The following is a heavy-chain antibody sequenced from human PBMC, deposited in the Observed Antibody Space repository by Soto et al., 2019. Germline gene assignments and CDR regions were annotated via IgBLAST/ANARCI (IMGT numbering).Heavy chain of an antibody. V-gene: IGHV1-18*01. D-gene: IGHD2-2*01. CDR1: GFIFINYG. Sequence: ASVKVSCKASGFIFINYGITWVRQAPGQGLEWMGWISGYNGNTKYADKLQGRVTMTTDTSTTTAYMELRSLRSDDTAVYYCARDEVPAANWLDRWGQGTLVTVSS. CDR2: ISGYNGNT. J-gene: IGHJ5*02. CDR3: ARDEVPAANWLDR.